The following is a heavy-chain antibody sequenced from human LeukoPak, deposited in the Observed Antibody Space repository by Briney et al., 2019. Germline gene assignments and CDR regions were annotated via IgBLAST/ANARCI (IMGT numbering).Heavy chain of an antibody. V-gene: IGHV3-30*18. J-gene: IGHJ4*02. CDR2: ISSDGYRT. CDR1: GFPFSTYD. Sequence: GRSLRLSCAASGFPFSTYDMHWVRQAPDKGLQWVAVISSDGYRTDYPDSVRGRFTISRDNFKNTVDLQMISVTAVDTAMYFCAKGLGTGSVLARPLHYWGQGTLVTVSS. D-gene: IGHD3-10*01. CDR3: AKGLGTGSVLARPLHY.